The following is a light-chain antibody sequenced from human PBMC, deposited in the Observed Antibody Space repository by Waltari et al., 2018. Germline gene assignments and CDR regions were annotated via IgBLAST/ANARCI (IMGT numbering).Light chain of an antibody. Sequence: QSALPQPPSASGSPGRSVPIPCTGTSSDVGAYDRVSWYQQHPGKAPKLLIYEVRKRPSGVPGRFSGSRSGNTASLTVSGLQAEDEADYYCTSDAEGNNFYVFGTGTKVTVL. CDR1: SSDVGAYDR. V-gene: IGLV2-8*01. CDR2: EVR. CDR3: TSDAEGNNFYV. J-gene: IGLJ1*01.